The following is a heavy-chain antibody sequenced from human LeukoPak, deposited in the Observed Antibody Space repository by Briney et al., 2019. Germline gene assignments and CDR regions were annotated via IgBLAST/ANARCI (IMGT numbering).Heavy chain of an antibody. V-gene: IGHV1-2*02. CDR2: INPNSGGA. D-gene: IGHD2-15*01. J-gene: IGHJ4*02. Sequence: ASVKVSCKASGYTFTDYYMYWVRQAPGQGPEWMGWINPNSGGANYAQRFQGRVTMTRDTSISTAYMDLTRLRSDDTAVYYCARGQVVREYWGQGTLVTVSS. CDR3: ARGQVVREY. CDR1: GYTFTDYY.